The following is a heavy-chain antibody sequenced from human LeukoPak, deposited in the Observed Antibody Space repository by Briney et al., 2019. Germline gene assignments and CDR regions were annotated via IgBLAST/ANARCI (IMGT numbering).Heavy chain of an antibody. J-gene: IGHJ3*02. CDR1: GYTFTSYY. V-gene: IGHV1-46*01. CDR2: INPSGGSR. Sequence: ASVKVSCKASGYTFTSYYMHWVRQAPGQGLEWMGIINPSGGSRSYAQKFQGGGIMTRGTYTRTVYMELRSLRSEETAVFYCARGGGGRYSSGWYDDAFDIWGQGTMVTVSS. D-gene: IGHD6-19*01. CDR3: ARGGGGRYSSGWYDDAFDI.